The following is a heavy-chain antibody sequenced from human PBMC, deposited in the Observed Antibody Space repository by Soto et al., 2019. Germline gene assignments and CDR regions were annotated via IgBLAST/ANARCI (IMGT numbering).Heavy chain of an antibody. D-gene: IGHD3-10*01. V-gene: IGHV1-69*13. CDR3: ARGDYYGSGSYYKKAFDY. CDR1: GGTFSSYA. CDR2: IIPIFGTA. Sequence: GASVKVSCKASGGTFSSYAISWVRQAPGQGLEWMGGIIPIFGTANYAQRFQGRVTITADESTSTAYMELSSLRSEDTAVYYCARGDYYGSGSYYKKAFDYWGQGTQVTVSS. J-gene: IGHJ4*02.